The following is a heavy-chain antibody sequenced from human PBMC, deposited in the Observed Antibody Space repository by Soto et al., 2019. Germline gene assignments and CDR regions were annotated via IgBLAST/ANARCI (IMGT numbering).Heavy chain of an antibody. Sequence: GGALKISCKGSGYSLSSYWIGWVRQMPGKSLEWMGIIFSGDSGTRYRPAFPGQVPISAGKSLTPAFPPWGRLKGPGTPLVYWASLNTMVRGVMAPPHAFDIWGQGTMVTVSS. CDR3: ASLNTMVRGVMAPPHAFDI. V-gene: IGHV5-51*01. CDR1: GYSLSSYW. D-gene: IGHD3-10*01. CDR2: IFSGDSGT. J-gene: IGHJ3*02.